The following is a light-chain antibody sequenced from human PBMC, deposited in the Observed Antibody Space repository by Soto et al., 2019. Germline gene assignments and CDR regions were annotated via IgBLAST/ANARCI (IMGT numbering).Light chain of an antibody. CDR1: QSVNNNL. J-gene: IGKJ2*01. Sequence: ETVLTQSPGTVSLSPGEGATLSCRTSQSVNNNLLAWYQQRPGQAPRLLIHGVFNRATGIPDRFSGSGSGIDFTLTISGLEPENSAVYYCQHYDGSPRTFGQGTKLEI. V-gene: IGKV3-20*01. CDR3: QHYDGSPRT. CDR2: GVF.